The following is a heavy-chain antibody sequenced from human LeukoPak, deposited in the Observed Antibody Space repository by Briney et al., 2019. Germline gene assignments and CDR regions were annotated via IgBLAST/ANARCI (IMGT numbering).Heavy chain of an antibody. J-gene: IGHJ6*03. CDR1: GGSFSNYY. D-gene: IGHD1-7*01. Sequence: SETLSLTCAVYGGSFSNYYWSWIRQTPGKGMEWIGEINDSGRINYNPSLMSRVTVSVDTSKNQFSLRLTSVTATDTAVYYCARSWNYGRNYYIDVWGKGATVSVSS. V-gene: IGHV4-34*01. CDR3: ARSWNYGRNYYIDV. CDR2: INDSGRI.